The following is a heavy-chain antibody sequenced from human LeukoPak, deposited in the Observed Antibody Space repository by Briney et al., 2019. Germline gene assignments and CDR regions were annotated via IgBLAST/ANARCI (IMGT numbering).Heavy chain of an antibody. V-gene: IGHV3-43D*04. J-gene: IGHJ4*02. Sequence: PGGSLRLSCAASGFTFDDYAMHWVRQAPGKGLEWVSLISWDGGSTYYADSVKVRFTTSRDNSKNSLYLQMNSLRAEDTALYYCAKVSCGGDCYSPWYYFDYWGQGTLVTVSS. CDR2: ISWDGGST. CDR1: GFTFDDYA. CDR3: AKVSCGGDCYSPWYYFDY. D-gene: IGHD2-21*01.